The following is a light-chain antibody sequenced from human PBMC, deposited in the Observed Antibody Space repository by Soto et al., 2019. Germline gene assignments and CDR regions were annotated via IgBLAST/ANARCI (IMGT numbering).Light chain of an antibody. CDR3: CSYAGSSGVL. CDR1: SSDIGNYYL. Sequence: QSVLTQSASVSGSPGQSITISCTGTSSDIGNYYLVSWYQHHPGKAPTLIFYDVYKRPSGVSNRFSGSKSGNTASLTISGLQAEDEAEYYCCSYAGSSGVLFGGGTKVTVL. V-gene: IGLV2-23*02. CDR2: DVY. J-gene: IGLJ2*01.